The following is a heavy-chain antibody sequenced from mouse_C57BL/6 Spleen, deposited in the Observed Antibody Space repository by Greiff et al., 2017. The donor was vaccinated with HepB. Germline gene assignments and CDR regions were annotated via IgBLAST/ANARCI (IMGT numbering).Heavy chain of an antibody. CDR2: ISSGSSTI. CDR3: ARSRDYYGSSPWFAY. V-gene: IGHV5-17*01. Sequence: EVMLVESGGGLVKPGGSLKLSCAASGFTFSDYGMHWVRQAPEKGLEWVAYISSGSSTIYYADTVKGRFTISRDNAKNTLFLQMTSLRSEDTAMYYCARSRDYYGSSPWFAYWGQGTLVTVSA. CDR1: GFTFSDYG. D-gene: IGHD1-1*01. J-gene: IGHJ3*01.